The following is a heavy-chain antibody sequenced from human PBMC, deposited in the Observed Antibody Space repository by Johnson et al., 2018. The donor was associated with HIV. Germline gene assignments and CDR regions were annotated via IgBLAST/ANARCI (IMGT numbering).Heavy chain of an antibody. CDR1: GFTVSSNY. CDR3: ARNLRDPAWGDAFDI. CDR2: SGSGSST. Sequence: VQLVESGGGLVQPGGSLRLSCAASGFTVSSNYMTWVRQAPGKGLEWVSSISGSGSSTYYAASVEGRFTVSRDNSKNSLYLQMNSLRAEDTAVYYCARNLRDPAWGDAFDIWGQGTMVTVSS. V-gene: IGHV3-66*01. J-gene: IGHJ3*02. D-gene: IGHD3-10*01.